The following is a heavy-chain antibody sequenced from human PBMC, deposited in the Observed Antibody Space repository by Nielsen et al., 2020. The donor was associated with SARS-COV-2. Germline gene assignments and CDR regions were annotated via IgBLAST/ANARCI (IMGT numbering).Heavy chain of an antibody. CDR1: GFTFSSYA. CDR2: ISYDGSNK. V-gene: IGHV3-30-3*01. J-gene: IGHJ6*02. CDR3: AYLYGMDV. D-gene: IGHD2/OR15-2a*01. Sequence: GESLKISCAASGFTFSSYAMHWVRQAPGKGLEWVAVISYDGSNKYYADSVKGRFTISRDNSKNTLYLQMNSLRAEDTAVYYCAYLYGMDVWGQGTTVTVSS.